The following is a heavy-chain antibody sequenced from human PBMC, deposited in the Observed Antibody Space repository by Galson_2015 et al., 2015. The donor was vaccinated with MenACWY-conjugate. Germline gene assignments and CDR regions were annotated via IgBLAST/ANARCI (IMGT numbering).Heavy chain of an antibody. D-gene: IGHD3-16*02. Sequence: SVKVSCKASGGTFSSYAISWVRQAPGQGLEWMGRIIPILGIANYAQKFQGRVTITADKSTSTAYMELSSLRSEDTAVNYCARSLGELSADAFDIWGQGTMVTVSS. J-gene: IGHJ3*02. CDR3: ARSLGELSADAFDI. CDR1: GGTFSSYA. CDR2: IIPILGIA. V-gene: IGHV1-69*04.